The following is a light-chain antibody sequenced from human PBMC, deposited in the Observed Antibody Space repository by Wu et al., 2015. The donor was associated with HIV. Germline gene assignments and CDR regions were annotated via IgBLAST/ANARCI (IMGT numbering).Light chain of an antibody. CDR1: QSISNL. V-gene: IGKV1-5*03. Sequence: DTQMTQSPSTLSASEGDRVTITCRASQSISNLLAWYQQKPGKAPKLLIYKASSLESGVPSRFSGSGSGTEFTLTISSLQPGDLATYYCQQYNSYSTFGQGTKLEIK. CDR2: KAS. CDR3: QQYNSYST. J-gene: IGKJ2*01.